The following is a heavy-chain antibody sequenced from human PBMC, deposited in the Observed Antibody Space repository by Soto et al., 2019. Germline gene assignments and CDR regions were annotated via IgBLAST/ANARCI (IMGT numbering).Heavy chain of an antibody. Sequence: EVQLVESGGGLVQPGGSLRLSCAGSGFTLSYHYIDWVRQAPGNGLQWFGRSRDKPQGYSPAYAASVKGRLTPSRDESQGYRTGYAASGRGRVATSRGESKNSADLQMNSLKTEETAVYYCVRAAYFSDSSGYTRCLDYWGEGTLVTVSS. CDR2: SRDKPQGYSP. J-gene: IGHJ4*02. V-gene: IGHV3-72*01. D-gene: IGHD3-10*01. CDR3: SKNSADLQMNSLKTEETAVYYCVRAAYFSDSSGYTRCLDY. CDR1: GFTLSYHY.